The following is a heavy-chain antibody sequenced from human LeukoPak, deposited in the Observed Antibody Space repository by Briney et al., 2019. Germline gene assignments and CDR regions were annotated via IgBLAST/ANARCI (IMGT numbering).Heavy chain of an antibody. CDR3: ARGGFGIAAAGTYYYYYYGMDV. CDR1: GYTFTSYY. V-gene: IGHV1-46*01. CDR2: INPSGGST. D-gene: IGHD6-13*01. J-gene: IGHJ6*02. Sequence: GASVKVSCKASGYTFTSYYMHWVRQAPGQGLEWMGIINPSGGSTNYAQKFQGRVTMTRDTSISTAYMELSRLRSDDTAVYYCARGGFGIAAAGTYYYYYYGMDVWGQGTTVTVSS.